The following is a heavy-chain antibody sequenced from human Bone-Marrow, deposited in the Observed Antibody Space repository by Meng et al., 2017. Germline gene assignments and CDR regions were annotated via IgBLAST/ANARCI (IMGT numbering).Heavy chain of an antibody. J-gene: IGHJ4*02. CDR2: IKQDGSEK. Sequence: GGSLRLSCAASGFTFSSYWMSWVRQAPGKGLEWVANIKQDGSEKYYVDSVKGRFTISRDNAKNSLYLQMNSLRAEDTAVYYSARSTYYYDSSGYLFDYWGQGTLVTVSS. CDR1: GFTFSSYW. CDR3: ARSTYYYDSSGYLFDY. V-gene: IGHV3-7*01. D-gene: IGHD3-22*01.